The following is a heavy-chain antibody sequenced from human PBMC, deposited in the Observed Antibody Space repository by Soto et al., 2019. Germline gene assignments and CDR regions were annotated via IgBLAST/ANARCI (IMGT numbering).Heavy chain of an antibody. CDR3: ARHRNTAMVPRLDY. J-gene: IGHJ4*02. V-gene: IGHV4-39*01. Sequence: TSETLSLTCPVSGGSISSSIYYWGWIRQPPGKGLEWIGSIYYSGSTYYNPSLKSRVTISVDTSKNQFSLKLSSVTAADTAVYYCARHRNTAMVPRLDYWGQGTLVTVSS. CDR2: IYYSGST. CDR1: GGSISSSIYY. D-gene: IGHD5-18*01.